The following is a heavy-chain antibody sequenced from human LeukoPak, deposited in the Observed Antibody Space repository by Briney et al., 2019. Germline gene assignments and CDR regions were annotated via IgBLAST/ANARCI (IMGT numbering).Heavy chain of an antibody. D-gene: IGHD1-26*01. CDR3: ASRERSGSYQRYAFDI. Sequence: ASVKVSCKASGGTFSSYAISWVRQAPGQGLEWMGRIIPIFGTANYAQKFQGRVTITTDESTSTAYMELSSLRSEDTAVHYCASRERSGSYQRYAFDIWGQGTMVTVSS. CDR2: IIPIFGTA. CDR1: GGTFSSYA. J-gene: IGHJ3*02. V-gene: IGHV1-69*05.